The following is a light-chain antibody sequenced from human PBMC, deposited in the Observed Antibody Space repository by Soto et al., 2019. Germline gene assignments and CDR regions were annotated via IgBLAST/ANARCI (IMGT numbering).Light chain of an antibody. J-gene: IGLJ2*01. CDR2: TYN. CDR1: SSNIGSNG. Sequence: QSVLTQPPSASGTPGQRVTISCSGSSSNIGSNGLNWYQQFPGTAPKLLIYTYNHRPSGVPDRFSGSKSGTSASLAISGLQSDDEADYYCAAWDDNLDAVVFGGGTKLTVL. CDR3: AAWDDNLDAVV. V-gene: IGLV1-44*01.